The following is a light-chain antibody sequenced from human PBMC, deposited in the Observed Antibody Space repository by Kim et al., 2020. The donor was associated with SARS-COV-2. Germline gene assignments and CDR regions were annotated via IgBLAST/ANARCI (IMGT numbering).Light chain of an antibody. J-gene: IGLJ3*02. CDR2: DVN. CDR3: SSFTTTSRLV. CDR1: SSNIGSYNY. Sequence: QSALTQPASVSGSPGQSITISCTGTSSNIGSYNYVSWYQQHPGRAPKLMIYDVNKRPSGVSNRFSGSKSGNTASLTISGLQAEDEADYYCSSFTTTSRLVFGGGTKVTVL. V-gene: IGLV2-14*03.